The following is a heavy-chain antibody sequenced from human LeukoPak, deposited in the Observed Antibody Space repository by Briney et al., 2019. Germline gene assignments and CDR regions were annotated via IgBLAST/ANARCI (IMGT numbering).Heavy chain of an antibody. Sequence: SETLSLTCTVSGYSISSGYYWGWIRQPPGKGLEWIGSIYHSGITYYNPSLTSRVTISLDTSKNQFSLKLTSVTAADTAVYYCARDDSDFAYWGPGTLVTVS. CDR1: GYSISSGYY. J-gene: IGHJ4*02. D-gene: IGHD4-11*01. CDR2: IYHSGIT. V-gene: IGHV4-38-2*02. CDR3: ARDDSDFAY.